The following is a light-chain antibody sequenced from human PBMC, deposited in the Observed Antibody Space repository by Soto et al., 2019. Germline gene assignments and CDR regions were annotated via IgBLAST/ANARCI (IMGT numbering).Light chain of an antibody. CDR1: SNDVGAFNY. CDR3: SSYTRDSTLI. Sequence: QSAPTQPASVSRSPGQSITISCTGTSNDVGAFNYVSWYHQHPGKAPKLLIYDVTYRPSGVSNRFSGSKSGNTASLTISGLQAEDESDYYCSSYTRDSTLIFGGGTKLTVL. J-gene: IGLJ2*01. CDR2: DVT. V-gene: IGLV2-14*01.